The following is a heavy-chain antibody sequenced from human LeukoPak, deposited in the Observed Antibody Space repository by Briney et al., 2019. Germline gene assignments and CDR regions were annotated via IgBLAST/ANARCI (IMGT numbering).Heavy chain of an antibody. V-gene: IGHV1-69*13. CDR2: IIPTFDTA. Sequence: SVKVSCKASVGIFSSYAISWVGEAPGQALEWMGGIIPTFDTANYAQKFQDRVTSTAHESTSTAYMELSSLRSEDTAVYYCAREPTDSSGYYSPFDYWGQGTLVTVSS. CDR3: AREPTDSSGYYSPFDY. J-gene: IGHJ4*02. D-gene: IGHD3-22*01. CDR1: VGIFSSYA.